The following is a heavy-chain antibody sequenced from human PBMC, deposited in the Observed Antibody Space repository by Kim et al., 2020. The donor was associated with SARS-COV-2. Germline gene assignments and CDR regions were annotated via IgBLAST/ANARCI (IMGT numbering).Heavy chain of an antibody. Sequence: GGSLRLSCTASGFTFSTYWMSWVRQAPGKGLEWVANIKLDGSEKYYVDAVKGRFTISRDNAKNSLYLQMNSLRAEDTAVYYCARDGCSSCYQPYYYGMDVWGQGTTVTVSS. V-gene: IGHV3-7*01. CDR1: GFTFSTYW. CDR2: IKLDGSEK. D-gene: IGHD6-25*01. CDR3: ARDGCSSCYQPYYYGMDV. J-gene: IGHJ6*01.